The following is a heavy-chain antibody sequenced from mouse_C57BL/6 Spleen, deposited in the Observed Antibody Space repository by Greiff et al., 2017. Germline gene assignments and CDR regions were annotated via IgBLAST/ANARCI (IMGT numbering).Heavy chain of an antibody. V-gene: IGHV1-59*01. CDR1: GYTFTSYW. CDR3: ALYYGYARAMDY. D-gene: IGHD2-2*01. J-gene: IGHJ4*01. Sequence: QVQLQQPGAELVRPGTSVKLSCKASGYTFTSYWMHWVKQRPGQGLEWIGVIDPSDSYTNYNQKFKGKATLTVDTSSSTAYMQLSSLTSEDSAVYYCALYYGYARAMDYWGHGASVTVSS. CDR2: IDPSDSYT.